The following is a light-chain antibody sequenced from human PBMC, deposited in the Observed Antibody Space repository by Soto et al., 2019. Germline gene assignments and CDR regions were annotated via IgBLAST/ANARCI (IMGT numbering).Light chain of an antibody. CDR3: QQSYSPSIT. CDR1: QSITTY. Sequence: DIQMTQSPSSLSASVGDRVTITCRASQSITTYLNWYHHKPGKAPKLLIYAASTLQSGVPSRFSGSGSGTEFTLTVSSLQPEDFATYYCQQSYSPSITFGQGTRLEIK. CDR2: AAS. V-gene: IGKV1-39*01. J-gene: IGKJ5*01.